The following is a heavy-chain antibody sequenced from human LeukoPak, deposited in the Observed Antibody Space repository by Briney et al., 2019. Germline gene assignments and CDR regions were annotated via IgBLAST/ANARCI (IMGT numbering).Heavy chain of an antibody. J-gene: IGHJ5*02. CDR1: GGSISSGDYY. V-gene: IGHV4-30-4*01. D-gene: IGHD3-22*01. CDR3: ARPYYYDSKIDP. Sequence: SETLSLTCTVSGGSISSGDYYWSWIRQPPGKGLEWIAYMYYSGSTYYNPSLKSRVTMSADTSKNQLSLKLSSVTAADTAVYYCARPYYYDSKIDPWGQGILATVSS. CDR2: MYYSGST.